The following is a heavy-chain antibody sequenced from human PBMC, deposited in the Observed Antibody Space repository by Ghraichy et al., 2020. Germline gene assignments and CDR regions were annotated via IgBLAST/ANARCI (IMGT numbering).Heavy chain of an antibody. Sequence: ASVKVSCQASGYTFTSYGISWVRQAPGQGLEWMGWISVYNGNTNYTEKLQGRVTMTTDTSTSTAYMELRSLRSDDTAVYYCARDYDFWSAYLDYWGQGTLVTVSS. J-gene: IGHJ4*02. CDR2: ISVYNGNT. D-gene: IGHD3-3*01. V-gene: IGHV1-18*01. CDR3: ARDYDFWSAYLDY. CDR1: GYTFTSYG.